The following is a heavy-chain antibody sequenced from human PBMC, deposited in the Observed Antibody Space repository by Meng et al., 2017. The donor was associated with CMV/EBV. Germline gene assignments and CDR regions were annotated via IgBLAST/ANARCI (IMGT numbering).Heavy chain of an antibody. CDR2: IKQDGSEK. CDR3: AREGADDDYSNSNYYYYYGMDV. V-gene: IGHV3-7*01. J-gene: IGHJ6*02. CDR1: GFTFSSYW. D-gene: IGHD4-11*01. Sequence: GGSLRLPCAASGFTFSSYWMSWARQAPGKGLEWVANIKQDGSEKYYVHSVKGRFTISRDNAKNSLYLQMNSLRAEDTAVYYCAREGADDDYSNSNYYYYYGMDVWGQGTTVTVSS.